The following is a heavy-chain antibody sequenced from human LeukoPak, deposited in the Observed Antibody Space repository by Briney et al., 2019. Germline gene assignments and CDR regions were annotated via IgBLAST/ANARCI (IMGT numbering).Heavy chain of an antibody. CDR2: ISSSSTYI. J-gene: IGHJ3*02. V-gene: IGHV3-21*01. CDR3: AGYTYDAFDI. CDR1: GFTSSNYS. D-gene: IGHD1-1*01. Sequence: KPGGSLRLSCAASGFTSSNYSMNWVRQAPGKELEWVSSISSSSTYIYYADSVKGRFTISRDNAKNSLYLQMNSLRAEDTAVYYCAGYTYDAFDIWGQGTMVTVSS.